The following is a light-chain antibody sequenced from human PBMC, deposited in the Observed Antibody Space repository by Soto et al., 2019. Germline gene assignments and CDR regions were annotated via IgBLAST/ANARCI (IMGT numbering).Light chain of an antibody. CDR2: GTS. CDR1: QSVSNIY. J-gene: IGKJ1*01. V-gene: IGKV3-20*01. CDR3: QQFGRSPRT. Sequence: EIVLTQSPGTLSLSPGEGATLSCRASQSVSNIYLAWYQQKPGQAPRLLMYGTSNRATGIPERFIGSGSGTDFTLTISNLEPEDFAVYYCQQFGRSPRTFGQGTKVEIK.